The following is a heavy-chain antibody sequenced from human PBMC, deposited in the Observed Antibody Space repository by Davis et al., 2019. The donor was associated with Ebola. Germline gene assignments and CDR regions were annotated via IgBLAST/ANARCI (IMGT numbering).Heavy chain of an antibody. Sequence: PSETLSLTCAVSGGSISSSNWWSWVRQPPGKGLEWIGEIYHSGSTNYNPSLRSRVTISVDKSKNQFSLKLSSVTAADTAVYYCARDLGGGGLFDYWGQGTLVTVSS. CDR2: IYHSGST. V-gene: IGHV4-4*02. D-gene: IGHD3-16*01. J-gene: IGHJ4*02. CDR1: GGSISSSNW. CDR3: ARDLGGGGLFDY.